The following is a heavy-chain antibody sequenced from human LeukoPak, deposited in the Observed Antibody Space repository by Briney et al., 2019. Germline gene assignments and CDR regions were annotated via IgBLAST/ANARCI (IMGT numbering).Heavy chain of an antibody. V-gene: IGHV1-69*04. CDR3: ARAYYDRSGYYPDVPSLDY. CDR2: IIPILGIA. D-gene: IGHD3-22*01. J-gene: IGHJ4*02. Sequence: GASVKVSCKASGGTFSSYAISWVRHAPGQGLEWMGRIIPILGIANYAQKFQGRVTITADKSTSTAYMELSSLRSEDTAVYYCARAYYDRSGYYPDVPSLDYWGQGTLVTVSS. CDR1: GGTFSSYA.